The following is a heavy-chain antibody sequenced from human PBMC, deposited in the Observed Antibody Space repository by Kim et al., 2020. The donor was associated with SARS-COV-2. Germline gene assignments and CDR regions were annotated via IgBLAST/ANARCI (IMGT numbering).Heavy chain of an antibody. Sequence: TLSLTFTPPARSISSYYWSWIRQPPGKGLEWIGYIYYSGSTNYNPSLKSRVTISVDTSKNQFSLKLSSATAADTAVYYCARAGESGWFRVISGMDVWGQGTTVTVSS. D-gene: IGHD3-10*01. V-gene: IGHV4-59*13. J-gene: IGHJ6*02. CDR3: ARAGESGWFRVISGMDV. CDR2: IYYSGST. CDR1: ARSISSYY.